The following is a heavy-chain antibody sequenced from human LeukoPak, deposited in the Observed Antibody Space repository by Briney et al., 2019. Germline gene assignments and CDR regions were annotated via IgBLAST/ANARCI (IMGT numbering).Heavy chain of an antibody. J-gene: IGHJ6*02. Sequence: GASVKVSCKASGYTFTSYDINWVRQATGQGLEWMGWMNPNSGNTGYAQKFQGRDTITRNTSISTAYMELSSLRAEDTALYYCAKDMAAGAEDYYYYGMDVWGQGTTVTVSS. D-gene: IGHD6-13*01. CDR3: AKDMAAGAEDYYYYGMDV. CDR1: GYTFTSYD. CDR2: MNPNSGNT. V-gene: IGHV1-8*03.